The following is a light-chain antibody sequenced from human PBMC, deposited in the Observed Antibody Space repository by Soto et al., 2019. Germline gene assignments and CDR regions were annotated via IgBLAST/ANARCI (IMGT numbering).Light chain of an antibody. CDR1: QSISDN. J-gene: IGKJ1*01. CDR3: QQRSNWPPWT. Sequence: EIVMTQSPATLSVSPGERATLSCRASQSISDNLAWYQHKPGQAPRLLIYGASTRATGIPARFSGSGSGTEFTLTISSLEPEDFAVYYCQQRSNWPPWTFGQGTKVEIK. V-gene: IGKV3-15*01. CDR2: GAS.